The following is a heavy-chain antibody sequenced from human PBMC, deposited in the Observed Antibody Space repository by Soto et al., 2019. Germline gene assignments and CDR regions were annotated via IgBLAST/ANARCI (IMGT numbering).Heavy chain of an antibody. J-gene: IGHJ6*02. D-gene: IGHD2-2*01. CDR1: GGTFSSYA. Sequence: QVQLVQSGAEVKKPGSSVKVSCKASGGTFSSYAISWVRQAPGQGLEWMGGIIPISGTANYAQKFQVRVTITADDSTSTAYLELSSLRSEDTAVYYCARSQGSSTSLEIYYYYYYGMDVWGQGTTVTVSS. CDR3: ARSQGSSTSLEIYYYYYYGMDV. CDR2: IIPISGTA. V-gene: IGHV1-69*01.